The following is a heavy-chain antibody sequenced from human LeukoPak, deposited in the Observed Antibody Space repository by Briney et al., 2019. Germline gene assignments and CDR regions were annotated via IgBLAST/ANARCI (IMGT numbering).Heavy chain of an antibody. CDR3: AKDERRGGPDDY. D-gene: IGHD1-1*01. Sequence: IYYADSVKGRFTISRDNSKNTLFLQMNSLRAEDTAVYYCAKDERRGGPDDYWGQGTLVTVSS. J-gene: IGHJ4*02. V-gene: IGHV3-23*01. CDR2: I.